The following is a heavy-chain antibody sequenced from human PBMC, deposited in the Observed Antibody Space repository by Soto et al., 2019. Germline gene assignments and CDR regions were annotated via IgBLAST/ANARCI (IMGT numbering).Heavy chain of an antibody. Sequence: QITLKESGPALVKPTQTLTLTCTFSGFSLSPSGVAVAWIRQPPGKALEWLALIYWNGTERYSPSLKSRLTITKDTSKNQVVLTVTNMDPVDTATYFCAHGDPLDFHYWGQGTLVTVSP. V-gene: IGHV2-5*01. D-gene: IGHD3-10*01. CDR3: AHGDPLDFHY. CDR1: GFSLSPSGVA. CDR2: IYWNGTE. J-gene: IGHJ4*02.